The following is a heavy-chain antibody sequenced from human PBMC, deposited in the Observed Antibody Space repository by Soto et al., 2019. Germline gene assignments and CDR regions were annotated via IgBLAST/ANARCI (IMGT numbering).Heavy chain of an antibody. CDR2: IYWDDDK. J-gene: IGHJ4*02. Sequence: QITLKESGPTLVKPTQTLTLTCTFPGFSLNTNGVGVGWIRQPPGKALEWLAVIYWDDDKRYSPSLESRLSISKDTSKNQVVLTLTNMDPVDTATYYCTHSRVVISDNFDYWGQGTLVTVSS. CDR1: GFSLNTNGVG. CDR3: THSRVVISDNFDY. V-gene: IGHV2-5*02. D-gene: IGHD3-3*01.